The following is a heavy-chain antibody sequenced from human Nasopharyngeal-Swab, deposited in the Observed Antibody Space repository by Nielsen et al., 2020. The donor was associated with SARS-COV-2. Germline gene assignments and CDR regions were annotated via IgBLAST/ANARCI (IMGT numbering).Heavy chain of an antibody. V-gene: IGHV3-33*01. Sequence: GGSLRLSCASTGITFSSYGLHWVRQAPAKGLEWVAVIWYDGSNKYYADTMKARFTISRDNSKNTLYLQMNSLRAEDTAVYYCARDRRGSTTAMVHNFDYWGQGTLVTVSS. CDR1: GITFSSYG. CDR2: IWYDGSNK. D-gene: IGHD5-18*01. CDR3: ARDRRGSTTAMVHNFDY. J-gene: IGHJ4*02.